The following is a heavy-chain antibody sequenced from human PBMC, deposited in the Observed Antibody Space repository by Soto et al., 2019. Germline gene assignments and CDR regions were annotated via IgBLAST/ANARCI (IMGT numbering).Heavy chain of an antibody. D-gene: IGHD3-9*01. J-gene: IGHJ4*02. CDR1: GFTFSYYG. Sequence: QVQLVESGGGVGQPGGSLRLSCAASGFTFSYYGFHWVLQAPGKGLEWVAVMHTGGNEKYYVDSVKGRFTVSRDDSRNMVYLEMSGLRAEDTAEYFCASDADTTGHYSHFDLWGRGALVAVSP. CDR3: ASDADTTGHYSHFDL. V-gene: IGHV3-33*08. CDR2: MHTGGNEK.